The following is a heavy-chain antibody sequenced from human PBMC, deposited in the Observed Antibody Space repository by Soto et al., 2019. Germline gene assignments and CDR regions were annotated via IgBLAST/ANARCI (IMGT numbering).Heavy chain of an antibody. CDR3: AGGKYGNY. V-gene: IGHV1-18*01. CDR2: ISAHNGNT. CDR1: GYAFTTYG. J-gene: IGHJ4*02. Sequence: QVHLVQSGAEVKKPGASVKVSCKGSGYAFTTYGITWVRQAPGQGLEWMGWISAHNGNTNYAQKLQGRVTVTRDTSTSTGYMGLRSLRSDETAVYYCAGGKYGNYWGQGALVTVSS. D-gene: IGHD2-2*01.